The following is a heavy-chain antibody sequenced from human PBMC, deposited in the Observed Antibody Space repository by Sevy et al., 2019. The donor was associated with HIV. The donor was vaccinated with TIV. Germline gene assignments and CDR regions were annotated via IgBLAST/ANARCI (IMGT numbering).Heavy chain of an antibody. J-gene: IGHJ4*02. V-gene: IGHV3-33*01. CDR1: VFTFSNYA. CDR3: ARGGYYYDNAAYYALDS. D-gene: IGHD3-22*01. Sequence: GGSLRLFCAATVFTFSNYAMHWVRQAPGKGMEWVAIIWSDGAYQYHGDSVKGRFTISRDNSKNTLYLQMNNVRVEDTAVYYCARGGYYYDNAAYYALDSWGQGTLVTVSS. CDR2: IWSDGAYQ.